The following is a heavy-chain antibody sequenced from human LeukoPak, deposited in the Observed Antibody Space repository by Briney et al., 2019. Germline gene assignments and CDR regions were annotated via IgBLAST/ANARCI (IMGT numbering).Heavy chain of an antibody. V-gene: IGHV3-23*01. J-gene: IGHJ4*02. D-gene: IGHD4-23*01. Sequence: GGSLRLSCVASGFTFKNYVMNWVRQAPGKGLEGLATIYGSGVSISYADSVKGRFTISRDNSNNTLYLQMNSLRAEDTAMYYCAKDLGWELPAEAYWGQGILVTVSS. CDR1: GFTFKNYV. CDR2: IYGSGVSI. CDR3: AKDLGWELPAEAY.